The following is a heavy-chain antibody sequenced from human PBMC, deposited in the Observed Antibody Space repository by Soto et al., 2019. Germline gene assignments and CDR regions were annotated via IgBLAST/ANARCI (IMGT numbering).Heavy chain of an antibody. D-gene: IGHD6-13*01. CDR3: ARADSNSWPPPLDY. CDR2: NYYSGST. Sequence: QVQLQESGPGLVKPSETLSLTCTVSGGSISNHYWTWIRQPPGKGLEWIGHNYYSGSTDYNPSLKSRVTISVDTSKKQFSLKLISVTAADTAVYYCARADSNSWPPPLDYWGQGTLVIVSS. J-gene: IGHJ4*02. V-gene: IGHV4-59*11. CDR1: GGSISNHY.